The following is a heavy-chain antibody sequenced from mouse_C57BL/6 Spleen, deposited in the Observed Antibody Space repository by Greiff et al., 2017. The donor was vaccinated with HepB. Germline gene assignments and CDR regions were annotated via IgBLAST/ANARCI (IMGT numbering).Heavy chain of an antibody. CDR2: ISSGSSTI. CDR1: GFTFSDYG. D-gene: IGHD2-10*01. CDR3: ARPYYGNYYYFDY. J-gene: IGHJ2*01. Sequence: EVQLQESGGGLVKPGGSLKLSCAASGFTFSDYGMHWVRQAPEKGLEWVAYISSGSSTIYYADTVKGRFTISRDNAKNTLFLQMTSLRSEDTATYYCARPYYGNYYYFDYWGQGTTLTVSS. V-gene: IGHV5-17*01.